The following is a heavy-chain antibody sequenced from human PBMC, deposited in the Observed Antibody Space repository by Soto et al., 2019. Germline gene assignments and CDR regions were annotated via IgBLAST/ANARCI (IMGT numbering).Heavy chain of an antibody. D-gene: IGHD6-19*01. CDR2: VYNSGNT. V-gene: IGHV4-4*07. CDR3: ARTHWVSGTEY. CDR1: GGSMTGYF. Sequence: QVQLQESGPGLVKPSETLSLTCTVSGGSMTGYFWTWIRQSAGKGLEWIGHVYNSGNTDYNPSLASRITMAVDTSKREFSLKVQSVTAADTAVYYCARTHWVSGTEYWGQGTLVTVSS. J-gene: IGHJ4*02.